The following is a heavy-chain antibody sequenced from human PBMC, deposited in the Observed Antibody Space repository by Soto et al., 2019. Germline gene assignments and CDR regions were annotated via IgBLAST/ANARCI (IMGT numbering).Heavy chain of an antibody. CDR3: ARASEGSGSYYSPSYWYFDL. CDR1: GFTFSSYA. CDR2: ISSNGGST. V-gene: IGHV3-64*01. D-gene: IGHD3-10*01. Sequence: GGSLRLSCAASGFTFSSYAMHWVRQAPGKGLEYFSAISSNGGSTYYANSVKDRFTISRDNSKNTLYLQMGSLRAEDMAVYYCARASEGSGSYYSPSYWYFDLWGRGTLVTVSS. J-gene: IGHJ2*01.